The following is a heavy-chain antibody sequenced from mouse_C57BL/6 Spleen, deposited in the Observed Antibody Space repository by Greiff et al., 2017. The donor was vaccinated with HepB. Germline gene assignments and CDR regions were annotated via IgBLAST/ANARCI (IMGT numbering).Heavy chain of an antibody. D-gene: IGHD2-4*01. J-gene: IGHJ3*01. Sequence: EVKVVESGGGLVKPGGSLKLSCAASGFTFSSYTMSWVRQTPEKRLEWVATISGGCGNTYYPDSVKGRCTISRDNAKNTLYLQMSSLRSEDTALYYCARHDDYDWFAYWGQGTLVTVSA. V-gene: IGHV5-9*01. CDR3: ARHDDYDWFAY. CDR2: ISGGCGNT. CDR1: GFTFSSYT.